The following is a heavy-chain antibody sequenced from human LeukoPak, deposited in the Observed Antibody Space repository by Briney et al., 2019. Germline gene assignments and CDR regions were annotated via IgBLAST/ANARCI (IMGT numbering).Heavy chain of an antibody. CDR3: ARDRLGATGHWRIDV. Sequence: SETLSLTCTVSGGSFSSYYWTWNRQPAGKGLEWIGRIYNSGTTNYSLSLESRVTMSLDTSKNRFSLSLSSVTAADTAVYYCARDRLGATGHWRIDVWGRGTLVTVSS. V-gene: IGHV4-4*07. CDR1: GGSFSSYY. CDR2: IYNSGTT. D-gene: IGHD1-26*01. J-gene: IGHJ2*01.